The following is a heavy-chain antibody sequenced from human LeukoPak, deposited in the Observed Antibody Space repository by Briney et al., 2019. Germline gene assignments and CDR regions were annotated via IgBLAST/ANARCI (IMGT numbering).Heavy chain of an antibody. D-gene: IGHD6-6*01. CDR1: GYTFTGYY. V-gene: IGHV1-2*02. CDR2: INPNSGGT. CDR3: ARLSSSSPYYYMDV. J-gene: IGHJ6*03. Sequence: GASVKVSCKASGYTFTGYYMHWVRQAPGQGLEWMGWINPNSGGTNYAQKFQGRVTMTRDTSISTAYMELSRLRSDDTAVYYCARLSSSSPYYYMDVWGKGNTVTVSS.